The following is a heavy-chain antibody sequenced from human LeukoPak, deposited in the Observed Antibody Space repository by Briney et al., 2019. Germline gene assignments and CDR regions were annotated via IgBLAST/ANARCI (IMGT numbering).Heavy chain of an antibody. D-gene: IGHD2-15*01. Sequence: GGSLRLSCAASGFTFSSYWMSWVRQAPGKGLEWVANIKQDGSEKYYVDSVKGRFTISRDNAKNSLYLQMNSLRAEDTAVYYCARDTGYCSGGSCYRVSDSFDIWGQGTMVTVSS. CDR2: IKQDGSEK. J-gene: IGHJ3*02. CDR3: ARDTGYCSGGSCYRVSDSFDI. CDR1: GFTFSSYW. V-gene: IGHV3-7*01.